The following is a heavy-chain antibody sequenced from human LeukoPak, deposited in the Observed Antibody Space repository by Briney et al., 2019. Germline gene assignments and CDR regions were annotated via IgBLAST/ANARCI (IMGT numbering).Heavy chain of an antibody. V-gene: IGHV3-53*01. CDR2: IYSGGST. CDR3: ARDHRDSSWYGCFDY. Sequence: PGGSLRLSCAASGFTVSSNYMSWVRQAPGKGLEWVSVIYSGGSTYYADSVKGRFTISRDNSKNTLHLQMNSLRAEDTAVYYCARDHRDSSWYGCFDYWGQGTLVTVSS. D-gene: IGHD6-13*01. CDR1: GFTVSSNY. J-gene: IGHJ4*02.